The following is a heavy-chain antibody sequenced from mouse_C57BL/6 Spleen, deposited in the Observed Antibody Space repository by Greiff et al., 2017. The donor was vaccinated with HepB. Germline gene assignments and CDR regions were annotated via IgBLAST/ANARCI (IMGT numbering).Heavy chain of an antibody. V-gene: IGHV5-4*01. CDR2: ISDGGSYT. CDR1: GFTFSSYA. CDR3: ARYGKDYAMDY. Sequence: EVQLVESGGGLVKPGGSLKLSCAASGFTFSSYAMSWVRQTPEKRLEWVATISDGGSYTYYPDNVKGRFTISRDNAKNNLYLQMSHLKSEDTAMYYCARYGKDYAMDYWGQGTSVTVSS. J-gene: IGHJ4*01. D-gene: IGHD1-2*01.